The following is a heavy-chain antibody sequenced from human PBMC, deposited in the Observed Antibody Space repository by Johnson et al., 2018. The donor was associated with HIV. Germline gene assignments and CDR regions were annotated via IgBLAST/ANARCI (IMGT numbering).Heavy chain of an antibody. CDR2: IFSGGST. D-gene: IGHD2-21*02. V-gene: IGHV3-66*01. Sequence: VQLVESGGGLVQPGGSLRLSCAASGFTVSSNYMSWVRQAPGKGLEWVSVIFSGGSTHYADSVKGRFTISRDKSKNTLYLQMNSLIADDTAVYYCAGVTGADDAFDIWGQGTMVIVSS. J-gene: IGHJ3*02. CDR1: GFTVSSNY. CDR3: AGVTGADDAFDI.